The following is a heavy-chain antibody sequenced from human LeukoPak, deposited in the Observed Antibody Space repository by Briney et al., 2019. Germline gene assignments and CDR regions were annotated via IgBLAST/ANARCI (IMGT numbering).Heavy chain of an antibody. CDR3: ARSGYSSSWYSGYFDY. V-gene: IGHV4-34*01. J-gene: IGHJ4*02. CDR2: INHSGST. Sequence: SETLSLTCAVYGGSFSGYWWSWIRQPPGKGLEWIGEINHSGSTNYNPSLKSRVTISVDTSKNQFSLKLSSVTAADTAVYYCARSGYSSSWYSGYFDYWGQGTLVTVSS. CDR1: GGSFSGYW. D-gene: IGHD6-13*01.